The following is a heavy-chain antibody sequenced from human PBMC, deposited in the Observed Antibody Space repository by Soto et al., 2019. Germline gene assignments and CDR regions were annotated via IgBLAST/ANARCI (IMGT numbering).Heavy chain of an antibody. CDR3: AKTQQDCRSSTSCYLGGFDY. CDR1: GYTFTGYY. V-gene: IGHV1-2*04. D-gene: IGHD2-2*01. CDR2: INPNRGGT. J-gene: IGHJ4*02. Sequence: QVQLVQSGAEVKKPGASVKVSCKASGYTFTGYYIHWVREAPGQGLEWMGWINPNRGGTNYAQKFQGWVTMTRDTSISTAYMELSRLKSDDTALYYCAKTQQDCRSSTSCYLGGFDYWGQGTLVTVSS.